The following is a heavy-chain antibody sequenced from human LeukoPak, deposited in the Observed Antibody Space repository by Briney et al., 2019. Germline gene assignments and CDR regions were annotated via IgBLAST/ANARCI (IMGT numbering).Heavy chain of an antibody. CDR1: GFSLSTSGVG. J-gene: IGHJ4*02. V-gene: IGHV2-5*02. CDR3: VHFTYSCASGLY. D-gene: IGHD3-10*01. Sequence: ESGPTLVNPTQTLTLTCTFSGFSLSTSGVGVGWIRQPPGKALERLALIYWDSDKRHSPSLESRLTITKDTSKNQVVLTMTNMDPVDTATYYCVHFTYSCASGLYWGQGILVTVSS. CDR2: IYWDSDK.